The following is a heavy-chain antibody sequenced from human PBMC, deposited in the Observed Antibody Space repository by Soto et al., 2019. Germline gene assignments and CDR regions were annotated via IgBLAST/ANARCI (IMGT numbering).Heavy chain of an antibody. CDR3: ARAFLLAKGGWFDP. D-gene: IGHD3-3*01. Sequence: QVQLQQWGAGLLKPSETLSLTCAVYGGSFSGYYWSWIRQPPGKGLEWIGEINHSGSTNYNPSLKSRVTISVDTSKNQFSLKLSSVTAAGTGGYYCARAFLLAKGGWFDPWGQGTLVTVSS. V-gene: IGHV4-34*01. CDR1: GGSFSGYY. J-gene: IGHJ5*02. CDR2: INHSGST.